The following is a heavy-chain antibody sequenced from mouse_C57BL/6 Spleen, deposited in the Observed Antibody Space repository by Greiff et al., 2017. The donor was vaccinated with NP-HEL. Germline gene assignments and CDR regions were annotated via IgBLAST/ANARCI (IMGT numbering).Heavy chain of an antibody. CDR2: IYPRDGST. J-gene: IGHJ2*01. V-gene: IGHV1-78*01. Sequence: VQLIESDAGLVKPGASVKISCQVSGFTFTDHTIHWIPQAPEQCLEWLAYIYPRDGSTKYNEKFKGKATLTADKSSSTAYMQLNSLTSEDSAVYCCARGFNLDLDYWGQGTTLTVSS. CDR1: GFTFTDHT. CDR3: ARGFNLDLDY.